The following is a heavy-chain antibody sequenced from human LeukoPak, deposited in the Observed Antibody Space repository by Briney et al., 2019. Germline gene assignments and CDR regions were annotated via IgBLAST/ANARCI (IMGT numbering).Heavy chain of an antibody. CDR2: IYYSGST. V-gene: IGHV4-39*07. CDR1: GGSISSSSYY. CDR3: AREYSSGWYGLDY. D-gene: IGHD6-19*01. J-gene: IGHJ4*02. Sequence: PSETLSLTCTVSGGSISSSSYYWGWIRQPPGKGLEWIGSIYYSGSTYYNPSLKSRVTISVDTSKNQFSLKLSSVTAADTAVYYCAREYSSGWYGLDYWGQGTLVTVSS.